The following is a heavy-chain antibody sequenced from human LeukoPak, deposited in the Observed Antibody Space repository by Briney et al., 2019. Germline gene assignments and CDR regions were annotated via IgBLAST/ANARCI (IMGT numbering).Heavy chain of an antibody. V-gene: IGHV3-23*01. J-gene: IGHJ5*02. CDR1: GFPFSASA. Sequence: GGSLRLSCAVSGFPFSASAMTWVRQPPGKGLGWVSHILTTVTTYSADSVRGRFTISTDNSKNTLYLLMTSLRADDTAVYYCATVKYAFGDPVGWFDPWGQGTLVTVSS. CDR2: ILTTVTT. CDR3: ATVKYAFGDPVGWFDP. D-gene: IGHD4-17*01.